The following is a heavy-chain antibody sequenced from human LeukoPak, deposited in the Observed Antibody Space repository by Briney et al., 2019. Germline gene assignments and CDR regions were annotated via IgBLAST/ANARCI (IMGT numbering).Heavy chain of an antibody. CDR1: GFTFSSYE. D-gene: IGHD5-18*01. J-gene: IGHJ3*02. V-gene: IGHV3-48*03. CDR2: ISSSGSTI. Sequence: GGSLRLSCAASGFTFSSYEMNWVRQAPGKGLEWVSYISSSGSTIYYADSVKGRFTISRDNAKNSLYLQMNSLRAEDTAVYYCASAAVGRGQLWLHAFDIWGQGTMVTVSS. CDR3: ASAAVGRGQLWLHAFDI.